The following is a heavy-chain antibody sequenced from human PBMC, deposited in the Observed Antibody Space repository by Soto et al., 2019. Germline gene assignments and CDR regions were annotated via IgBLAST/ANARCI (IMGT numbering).Heavy chain of an antibody. Sequence: SETLSLTCTVSGGSISSGGYYWSWIRQHPGKGLEWIGYIYYSGSTYYNPSLKSRVTISVDTSKNQFSLKLSSVTAADTAVYYCARVSSVGAPFWFVPCGQGTLVTVFS. CDR3: ARVSSVGAPFWFVP. D-gene: IGHD1-26*01. J-gene: IGHJ5*02. CDR1: GGSISSGGYY. CDR2: IYYSGST. V-gene: IGHV4-31*03.